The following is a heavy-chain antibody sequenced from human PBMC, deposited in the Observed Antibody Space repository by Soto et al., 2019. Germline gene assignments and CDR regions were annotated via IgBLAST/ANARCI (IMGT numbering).Heavy chain of an antibody. D-gene: IGHD3-22*01. V-gene: IGHV1-69*13. Sequence: GASVKVSCKASGGTFSSYAISWVRQAPGQGLEWMGGIIPIFGTANYAQKFQGRVTITAEESTSTAYMELSSLRSEDTAVYYCARQGQEVVIRYYYGMDVWGQGTAGTVSS. CDR2: IIPIFGTA. CDR1: GGTFSSYA. J-gene: IGHJ6*02. CDR3: ARQGQEVVIRYYYGMDV.